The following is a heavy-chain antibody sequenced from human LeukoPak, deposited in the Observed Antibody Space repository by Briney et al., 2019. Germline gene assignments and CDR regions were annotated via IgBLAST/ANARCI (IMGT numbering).Heavy chain of an antibody. CDR3: ARDPVVPDDGYYFDY. J-gene: IGHJ4*02. CDR1: GFTFSSYG. CDR2: ISYDGSNK. Sequence: GRSLRLSCAASGFTFSSYGMHWVRQAPGKGLEWVAVISYDGSNKYYADSVKGRFTISRDNSKNTLYLQMNSLRAEDTAAYYCARDPVVPDDGYYFDYWGQGTLVTVSS. D-gene: IGHD2-2*01. V-gene: IGHV3-30*03.